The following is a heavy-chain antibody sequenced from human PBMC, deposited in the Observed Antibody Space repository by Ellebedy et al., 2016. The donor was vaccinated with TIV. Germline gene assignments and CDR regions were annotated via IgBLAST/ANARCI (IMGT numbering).Heavy chain of an antibody. CDR2: ISGSGGST. Sequence: GGSLRLXXAASGFTFSSYAMSWVRQAPGKGLEWVSAISGSGGSTYYADSVKGRFTISRDNSKNTLYLQMNSLRAEDTAVYYCAKDRLPQAGYYFDYWGQGTLVTVSS. CDR3: AKDRLPQAGYYFDY. J-gene: IGHJ4*02. V-gene: IGHV3-23*01. CDR1: GFTFSSYA. D-gene: IGHD5-12*01.